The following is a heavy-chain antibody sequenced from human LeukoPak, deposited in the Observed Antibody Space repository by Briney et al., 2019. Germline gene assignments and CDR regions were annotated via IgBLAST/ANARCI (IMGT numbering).Heavy chain of an antibody. CDR1: GGSFSGHY. CDR3: ARESDGIYYDSSGYYFDY. V-gene: IGHV4-34*01. CDR2: INHSGST. Sequence: SETLSLTCAVYGGSFSGHYWSWIRQPPGKGLEWIGEINHSGSTNYNPSLKSRVTISVDTSKNQFSLKLSSVTAADTAVYYCARESDGIYYDSSGYYFDYWGQGTLVTVSS. D-gene: IGHD3-22*01. J-gene: IGHJ4*02.